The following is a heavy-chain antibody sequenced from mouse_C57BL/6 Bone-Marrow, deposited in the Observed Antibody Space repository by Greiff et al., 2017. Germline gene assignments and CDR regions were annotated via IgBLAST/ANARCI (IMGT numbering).Heavy chain of an antibody. CDR3: ARSGWLLFDY. Sequence: VKLQESGPELVKPGASVKISCKASGYAFSSSWMNWVKQRPGKGLEWIGRIYPGDGDTNYNGKFKGKATLTADKSSSTAYMQLSSLTAEDSAVYCCARSGWLLFDYWGQGTTLTVSS. CDR1: GYAFSSSW. J-gene: IGHJ2*01. CDR2: IYPGDGDT. V-gene: IGHV1-82*01. D-gene: IGHD2-3*01.